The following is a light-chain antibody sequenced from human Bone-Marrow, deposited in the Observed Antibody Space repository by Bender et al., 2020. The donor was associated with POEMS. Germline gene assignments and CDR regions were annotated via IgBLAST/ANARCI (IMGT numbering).Light chain of an antibody. J-gene: IGLJ3*02. CDR2: EAV. V-gene: IGLV2-23*01. Sequence: QSALTQPASVSGSPGQSITISCTGTSSDVGIYNLVPWYQQHPGRAPKFLIYEAVKRPSGVSSRFSGSKSGNTASLTISGLQAEDEADYYCCSYAGGNTWVFGGGTKLTVL. CDR1: SSDVGIYNL. CDR3: CSYAGGNTWV.